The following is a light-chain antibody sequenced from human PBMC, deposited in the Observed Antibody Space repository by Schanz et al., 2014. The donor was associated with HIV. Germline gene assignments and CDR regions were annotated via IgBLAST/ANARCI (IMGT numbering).Light chain of an antibody. J-gene: IGKJ4*01. CDR2: ATS. V-gene: IGKV3-20*01. Sequence: EIVMTQSPATLSVSPGERATLSCGASQRLSSSYLAWYQQKRDQPPRLVIYATSTRAAGIPDRFSGTGSGTDFTLTISRLEPEDFAVYYCQQYGSFFSFGGGTKVEIK. CDR3: QQYGSFFS. CDR1: QRLSSSY.